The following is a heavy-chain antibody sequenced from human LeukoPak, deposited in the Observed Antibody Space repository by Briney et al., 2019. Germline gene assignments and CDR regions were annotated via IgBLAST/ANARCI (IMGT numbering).Heavy chain of an antibody. J-gene: IGHJ5*02. D-gene: IGHD6-6*01. CDR1: GFTFSSYA. Sequence: GGSLRLSCAASGFTFSSYAMHWVRQAPGKGLEWVAVISYDGSNKYYADSVKGRFTISRDNSKNTLYLQMNSLRAEDTAVYYCAREGDIAARPGWFDPWGQGTLVTVSS. V-gene: IGHV3-30*04. CDR3: AREGDIAARPGWFDP. CDR2: ISYDGSNK.